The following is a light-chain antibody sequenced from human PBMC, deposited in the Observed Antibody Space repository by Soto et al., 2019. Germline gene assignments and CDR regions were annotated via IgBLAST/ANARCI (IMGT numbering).Light chain of an antibody. V-gene: IGKV2D-29*01. CDR1: QSLLHTDGKTY. CDR2: EVS. CDR3: MQSIQAPNT. J-gene: IGKJ5*01. Sequence: DIVMTQTPLSLSVTPGQPASISCKSSQSLLHTDGKTYWHWYLQKPGQPPQLLIYEVSNRFPGVPGRFGGRGAGTDFTLKISRGEAEDFGVYYCMQSIQAPNTFGQGTRLEIQ.